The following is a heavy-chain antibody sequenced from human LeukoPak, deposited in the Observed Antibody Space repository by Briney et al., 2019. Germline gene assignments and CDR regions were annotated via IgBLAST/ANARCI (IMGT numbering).Heavy chain of an antibody. CDR3: ACDVAEEKIGS. CDR1: GYTFTVFY. Sequence: ASVKVSCKASGYTFTVFYMHWVRQAPGQGLEWMGWINPNSGGTNYAQKFQGRVTMTRDTSISTAYMELSRLRSDDTAVYYCACDVAEEKIGSWGQGTLVTVSS. CDR2: INPNSGGT. D-gene: IGHD1-26*01. J-gene: IGHJ4*02. V-gene: IGHV1-2*02.